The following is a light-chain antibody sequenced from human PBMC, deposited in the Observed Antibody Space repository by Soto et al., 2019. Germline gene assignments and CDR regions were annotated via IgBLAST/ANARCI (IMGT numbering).Light chain of an antibody. V-gene: IGKV1-9*01. CDR1: EDISSY. CDR3: QQVNRSPLT. Sequence: DIQLTQSPSFLSASVGDRVSITCRASEDISSYLAWYQRKPGKAPKVLISGASTLQSGVPSSFSGSGSGTEFTLTISSLQTDDFATYYCQQVNRSPLTFGGGTKVEIK. CDR2: GAS. J-gene: IGKJ4*01.